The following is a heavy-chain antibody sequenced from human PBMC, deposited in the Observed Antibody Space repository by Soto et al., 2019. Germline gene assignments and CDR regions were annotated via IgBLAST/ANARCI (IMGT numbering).Heavy chain of an antibody. CDR1: GYTFTDYY. D-gene: IGHD1-26*01. CDR2: INPKTGGT. J-gene: IGHJ4*02. Sequence: ASVKVSCKASGYTFTDYYMHWVRQAPGQGLEWMGWINPKTGGTNYVQKFQGRVTMTRDASITTAYMELSRLRSDDTAVYYCARDVVGSDYFDSWGQGTLVTVSS. CDR3: ARDVVGSDYFDS. V-gene: IGHV1-2*02.